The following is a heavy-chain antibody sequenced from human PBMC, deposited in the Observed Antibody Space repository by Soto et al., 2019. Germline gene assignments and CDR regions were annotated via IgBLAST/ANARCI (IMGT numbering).Heavy chain of an antibody. Sequence: QVQLVQSGAEVKKPGASVKVSCKASGYTFTSYGISWVRQAPGQGLEWMGWISTYNGNTNYAQKLQGRVTMTTDTSTSTAYMDLRSLRSDDTAVYYWARDSYYYDSSGYYEPDYWGQGTLVTVSS. CDR3: ARDSYYYDSSGYYEPDY. D-gene: IGHD3-22*01. CDR2: ISTYNGNT. J-gene: IGHJ4*02. V-gene: IGHV1-18*01. CDR1: GYTFTSYG.